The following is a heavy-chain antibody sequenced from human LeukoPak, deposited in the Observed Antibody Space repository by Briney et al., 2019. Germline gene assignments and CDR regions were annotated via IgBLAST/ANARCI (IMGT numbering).Heavy chain of an antibody. CDR2: ISGSGGST. D-gene: IGHD6-13*01. CDR1: GFTFSSYW. Sequence: PGGSLRLSCAASGFTFSSYWMSWVRQAPGKGLEWVSAISGSGGSTYYADSVKGRFTISRDNSKNTLYLQMNSLRAEDTAVYYCAKAGRIAAAEKGTDYWGQGTLVTVSS. CDR3: AKAGRIAAAEKGTDY. V-gene: IGHV3-23*01. J-gene: IGHJ4*02.